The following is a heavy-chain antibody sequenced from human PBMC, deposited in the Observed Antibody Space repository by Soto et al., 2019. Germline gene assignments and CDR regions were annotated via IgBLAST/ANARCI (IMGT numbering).Heavy chain of an antibody. CDR2: ISAYNGNT. D-gene: IGHD5-18*01. J-gene: IGHJ4*02. CDR3: ARVEGIQLRRNPFDY. Sequence: QVQLVQSGAEVKKPGASVKVSCKASGYTFTSYGISWVRQAPGQGLEWMGWISAYNGNTKYAQKLQGRVTMTTDTSTSTAYRELRSLRSDDTAVYYCARVEGIQLRRNPFDYWGQGTLVTVSS. CDR1: GYTFTSYG. V-gene: IGHV1-18*01.